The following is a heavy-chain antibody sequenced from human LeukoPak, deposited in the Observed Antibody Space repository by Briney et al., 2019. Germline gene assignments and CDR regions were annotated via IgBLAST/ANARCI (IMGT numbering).Heavy chain of an antibody. V-gene: IGHV4-34*12. J-gene: IGHJ4*02. D-gene: IGHD1-26*01. CDR3: ARRPSSTIVGATTNYFDY. Sequence: SETLSLTCAVYGGSFSGYYWDWIRQPPGKGLEWIGSIFYSGSTYYNTSLKSRVAISVDTSKNQFSLKLSSMTAADTAVYYCARRPSSTIVGATTNYFDYWGQGSLVTVSS. CDR1: GGSFSGYY. CDR2: IFYSGST.